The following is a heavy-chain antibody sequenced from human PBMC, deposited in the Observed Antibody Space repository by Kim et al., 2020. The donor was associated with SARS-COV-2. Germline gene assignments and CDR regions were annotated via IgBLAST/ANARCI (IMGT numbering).Heavy chain of an antibody. Sequence: GGSLRLSCAASGFTFSSYAMSWVRQAPGKGLEWVSAISGSGGSTYYADSVKGRFTISRDNSKNTLYLQMNSLRAEDTAVYYCAKAGGLVRGVIPHYFDYWGQGTLVTVSS. CDR3: AKAGGLVRGVIPHYFDY. V-gene: IGHV3-23*01. D-gene: IGHD3-10*01. CDR2: ISGSGGST. CDR1: GFTFSSYA. J-gene: IGHJ4*02.